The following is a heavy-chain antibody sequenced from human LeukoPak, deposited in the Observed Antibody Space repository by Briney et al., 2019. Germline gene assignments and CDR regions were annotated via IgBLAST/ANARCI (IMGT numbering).Heavy chain of an antibody. CDR1: GFTFSSYS. Sequence: GGSLRLSCAASGFTFSSYSMNWVRQAPGKGLEWVSSISSSSSYIYYADSVKGRFTISRDNAKNSLYLQMNSLRAEDTAVYYCAKWGSGWYYHYYGMDVWGQGTTVTVSS. CDR2: ISSSSSYI. CDR3: AKWGSGWYYHYYGMDV. V-gene: IGHV3-21*01. J-gene: IGHJ6*02. D-gene: IGHD6-19*01.